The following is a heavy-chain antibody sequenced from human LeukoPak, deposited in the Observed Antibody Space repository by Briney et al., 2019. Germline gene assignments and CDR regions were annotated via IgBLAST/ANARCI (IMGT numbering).Heavy chain of an antibody. CDR2: FTTDGNT. CDR1: GFTFSRYW. Sequence: GGSLRLSCAASGFTFSRYWMHWVRQAPGKGPVWVSRFTTDGNTNYADSVKGRFTIPRDNAKNTLYLQMNSLRAEDTAVYYCARGYYGGSDYYLFDYWGQGTLVTVSS. V-gene: IGHV3-74*01. D-gene: IGHD2-21*02. J-gene: IGHJ4*02. CDR3: ARGYYGGSDYYLFDY.